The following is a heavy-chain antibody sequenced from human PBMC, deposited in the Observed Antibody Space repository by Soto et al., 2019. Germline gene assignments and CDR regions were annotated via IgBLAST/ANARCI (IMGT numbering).Heavy chain of an antibody. J-gene: IGHJ4*02. V-gene: IGHV1-69*02. Sequence: QVQLVQSGAEVKKPGSSVKVSCKASGGTFSSYTISWVRQAPGQGLEWMGRIIPILGIANYAQKFQGRVTITADKSTSTAYMELSSLRSEDTAVYYCACYYDSSGYYYVSEYYFDYWGQGTLVTVSS. CDR3: ACYYDSSGYYYVSEYYFDY. D-gene: IGHD3-22*01. CDR1: GGTFSSYT. CDR2: IIPILGIA.